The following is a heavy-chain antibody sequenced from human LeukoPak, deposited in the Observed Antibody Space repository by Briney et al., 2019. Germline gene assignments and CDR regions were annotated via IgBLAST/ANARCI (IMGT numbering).Heavy chain of an antibody. J-gene: IGHJ4*02. D-gene: IGHD4-23*01. Sequence: ASVKVSCKVSGYTFTDYYMHWVQQAPGKGLKWMGLVDPEDGETIYAEKFQGRVTITADTSTDTAYMELSSLRSEDTAVYYCATDGGNSYFGYWGQGTLVTVSS. CDR3: ATDGGNSYFGY. V-gene: IGHV1-69-2*01. CDR1: GYTFTDYY. CDR2: VDPEDGET.